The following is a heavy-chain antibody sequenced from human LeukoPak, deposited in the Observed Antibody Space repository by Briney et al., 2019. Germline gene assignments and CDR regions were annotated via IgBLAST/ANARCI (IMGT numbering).Heavy chain of an antibody. CDR2: ISYDGSNK. D-gene: IGHD6-19*01. V-gene: IGHV3-30*04. J-gene: IGHJ4*02. CDR1: GFTFSSYA. Sequence: PGGSLRLSCAASGFTFSSYAMHWVRQAPGKGLEWVAVISYDGSNKYYADSVKSRFTISRDNSKNTLYLQMNSLRAEDTAVYYCAKDKAFSSGWYYFDYWGQGTLVTVAS. CDR3: AKDKAFSSGWYYFDY.